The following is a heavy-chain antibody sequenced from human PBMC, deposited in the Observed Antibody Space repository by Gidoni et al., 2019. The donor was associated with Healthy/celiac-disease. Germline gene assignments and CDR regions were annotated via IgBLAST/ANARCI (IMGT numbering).Heavy chain of an antibody. Sequence: QLQLQESGPGLGKPSETLSLTCPVSGGSLSSSSYSCGWTRPPPGKGLAWIGSIYYHGSTYYNPSLKSRVTISVDRSKNQFSLKLSYGTAADTAMYDCARHGYCGSTNCYTYYDYGMDVWGQGTKVTVSS. D-gene: IGHD2-2*02. V-gene: IGHV4-39*01. CDR2: IYYHGST. CDR1: GGSLSSSSYS. J-gene: IGHJ6*02. CDR3: ARHGYCGSTNCYTYYDYGMDV.